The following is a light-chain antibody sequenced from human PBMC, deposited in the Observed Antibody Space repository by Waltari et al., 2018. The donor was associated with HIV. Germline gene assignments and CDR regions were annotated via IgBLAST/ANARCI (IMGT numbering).Light chain of an antibody. Sequence: GYDVHWYQHLPASAPKLLIFGSTNRPFGVPDRFSGSKSDTSASLAITALQAEDEADYYCQSYDSSLSSVLFGGGTKLTVL. CDR1: GYD. CDR3: QSYDSSLSSVL. V-gene: IGLV1-40*01. CDR2: GST. J-gene: IGLJ3*02.